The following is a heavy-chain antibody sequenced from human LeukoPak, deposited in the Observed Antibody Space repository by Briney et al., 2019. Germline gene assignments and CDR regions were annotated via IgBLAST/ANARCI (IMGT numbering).Heavy chain of an antibody. CDR3: AGAGSETQWRAFDF. CDR1: GFTFSRYD. J-gene: IGHJ4*02. CDR2: IGTAGDT. D-gene: IGHD6-19*01. Sequence: GGSLRLSCAASGFTFSRYDMHWVRRATGKGLEWVSGIGTAGDTYYAGSVKGRFTISRENAKNSLYLQMNSLTAGDTAVYYCAGAGSETQWRAFDFWGQGALVTVFS. V-gene: IGHV3-13*01.